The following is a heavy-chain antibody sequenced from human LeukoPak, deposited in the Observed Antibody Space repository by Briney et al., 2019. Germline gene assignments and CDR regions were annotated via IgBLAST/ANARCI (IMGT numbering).Heavy chain of an antibody. D-gene: IGHD1/OR15-1a*01. CDR2: SSWNSGTI. CDR1: GFTFSDCA. V-gene: IGHV3-9*01. J-gene: IGHJ3*01. Sequence: GGSLRLSCAASGFTFSDCAMHWVRQVPGKGLEWVGGSSWNSGTIAYGESVKGRATISRDNARNSLYLEVNSLRVEDTALYYCAKDLAVGTSPRVYAFDVWGQGSLVTVSS. CDR3: AKDLAVGTSPRVYAFDV.